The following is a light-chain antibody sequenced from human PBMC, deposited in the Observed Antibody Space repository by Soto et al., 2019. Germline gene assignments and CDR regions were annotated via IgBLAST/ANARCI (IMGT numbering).Light chain of an antibody. Sequence: EIVLTQSPGTLFLSPGERATLSCRASQSVSSNLAWYQQKPGQAPRLLIYGASNRATGIPARFSGSGSGTDFTLTISSLEPEDFAVYYCQQRTDWPPGVTFGPGTKVDIK. CDR1: QSVSSN. V-gene: IGKV3-11*01. CDR3: QQRTDWPPGVT. J-gene: IGKJ3*01. CDR2: GAS.